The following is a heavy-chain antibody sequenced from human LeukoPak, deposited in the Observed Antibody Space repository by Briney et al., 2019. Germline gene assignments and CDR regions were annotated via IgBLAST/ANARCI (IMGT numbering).Heavy chain of an antibody. V-gene: IGHV3-21*01. D-gene: IGHD3-10*01. J-gene: IGHJ5*02. CDR3: AMPFAHPSMVPGIMSTWFHP. Sequence: GGSLRLSCAASGFTFSSYSMNWVRQAPGKGLEWVSSISSSSSYIYYADSVKGRFTISRDNAKNSLYLQMNSLRADDTAVYYCAMPFAHPSMVPGIMSTWFHPSGQGDLLTASS. CDR1: GFTFSSYS. CDR2: ISSSSSYI.